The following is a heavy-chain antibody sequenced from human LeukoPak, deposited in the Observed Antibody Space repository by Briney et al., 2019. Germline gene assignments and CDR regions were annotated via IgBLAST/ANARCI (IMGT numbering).Heavy chain of an antibody. D-gene: IGHD5-12*01. CDR1: GFTFSSYA. V-gene: IGHV3-23*01. Sequence: GGSLRPSCAASGFTFSSYAMSWVRQAPGKGLEWVSAISGSGGSTYYADSVKGRFTISRDNSKNTLYLQMNSLRAEDTAVYYCAREWNGYDYVGEDYWGQGTLVTVSS. CDR2: ISGSGGST. J-gene: IGHJ4*02. CDR3: AREWNGYDYVGEDY.